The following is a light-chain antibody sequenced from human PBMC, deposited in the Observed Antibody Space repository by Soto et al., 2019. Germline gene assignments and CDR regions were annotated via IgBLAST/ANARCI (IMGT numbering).Light chain of an antibody. CDR2: DAS. Sequence: DIQMTQSPSTLSASVGDRVTITCRASQSIGSSLAWYQQKPGKAPNLLISDASNLERGVPSRFGGSGSGTEFTLSIRSLQPDDFATYYCQQYNGYSRTLGQGTKVDIK. J-gene: IGKJ1*01. V-gene: IGKV1-5*01. CDR1: QSIGSS. CDR3: QQYNGYSRT.